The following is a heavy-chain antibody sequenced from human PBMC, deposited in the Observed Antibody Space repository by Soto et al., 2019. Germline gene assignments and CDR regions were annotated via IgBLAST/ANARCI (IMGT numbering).Heavy chain of an antibody. D-gene: IGHD4-4*01. CDR2: IKQDGSEK. Sequence: EVQLVESGGGLVQPGGSLRLSCAASGFTFSSYWMTWVRQAPGKGLEWVANIKQDGSEKYYVDSVRGRFTISRDNAKNSVYVQMNSLRAEDTAVYYCARWTDSNPDALEIWGQGTMVSVSS. CDR1: GFTFSSYW. CDR3: ARWTDSNPDALEI. V-gene: IGHV3-7*04. J-gene: IGHJ3*02.